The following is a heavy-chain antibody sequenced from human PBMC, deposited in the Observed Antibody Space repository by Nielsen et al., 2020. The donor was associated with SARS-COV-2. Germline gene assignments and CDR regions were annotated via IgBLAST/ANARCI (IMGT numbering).Heavy chain of an antibody. CDR3: ARGTVTTGWFDP. CDR1: GGSISSYY. V-gene: IGHV4-59*08. Sequence: SETLSLTCTVSGGSISSYYWSWIRQPPGKGLEWIGYIYYSGSTNYNPSLKSRVTISVDTSKNQFSLKLHSVTAADTAVYYCARGTVTTGWFDPWGQGTLVTVSS. D-gene: IGHD4-17*01. CDR2: IYYSGST. J-gene: IGHJ5*02.